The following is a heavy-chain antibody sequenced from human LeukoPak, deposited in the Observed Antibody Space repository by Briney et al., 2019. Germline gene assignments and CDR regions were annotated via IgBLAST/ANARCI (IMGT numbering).Heavy chain of an antibody. Sequence: SESLSLTCSVSIGSISSSKWWSWVRQSPVKGLEWIGEINHSGSTNYNPSLKSRVTISVDTSKNQFSLKLSSVTAADTAVYYCARAKAKYYYDSSGYVYWGQGTLVTVSS. CDR1: IGSISSSKW. D-gene: IGHD3-22*01. CDR2: INHSGST. V-gene: IGHV4-4*02. CDR3: ARAKAKYYYDSSGYVY. J-gene: IGHJ4*02.